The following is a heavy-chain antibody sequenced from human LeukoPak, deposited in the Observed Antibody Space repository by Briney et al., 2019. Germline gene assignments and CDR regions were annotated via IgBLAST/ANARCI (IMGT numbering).Heavy chain of an antibody. CDR2: INPSGGST. Sequence: GASVKVSCKASGYTFTSYYMHWVRQAPGQGLEWMGIINPSGGSTSYAQKFQGRVTITADESTSTAYMELSSLRSEDTAVYYCARRLIAAAGTGPPGYYYGMDVWGQGTTVTVSS. J-gene: IGHJ6*02. CDR1: GYTFTSYY. CDR3: ARRLIAAAGTGPPGYYYGMDV. D-gene: IGHD6-13*01. V-gene: IGHV1-46*01.